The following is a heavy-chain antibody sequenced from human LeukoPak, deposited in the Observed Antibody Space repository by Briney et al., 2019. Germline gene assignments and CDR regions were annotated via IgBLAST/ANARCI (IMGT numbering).Heavy chain of an antibody. CDR3: AKDSNDILTDYYYYYMDV. CDR2: IWYDGSNK. J-gene: IGHJ6*03. V-gene: IGHV3-33*06. D-gene: IGHD3-9*01. Sequence: GRSLRLSCAASGFTFSSYGMHWVRQAPGKGLEWVAVIWYDGSNKYYADSVKGRFTISRDNSKNTLYLQMSSLRAEDTAVYYCAKDSNDILTDYYYYYMDVWGKGTTVTVSS. CDR1: GFTFSSYG.